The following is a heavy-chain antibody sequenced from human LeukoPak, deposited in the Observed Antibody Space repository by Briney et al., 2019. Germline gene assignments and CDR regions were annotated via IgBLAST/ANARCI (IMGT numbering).Heavy chain of an antibody. D-gene: IGHD3-22*01. V-gene: IGHV5-51*01. J-gene: IGHJ4*02. CDR3: ARHQYYYDTRGYYIDY. CDR1: GYIFSSYW. Sequence: PGESLRISCKGSGYIFSSYWIGWVRQMPGEGLEWMGIIYPGDSDTRYSPSFQGQVTISAAKSISTAYLQWSSLSASATAMYYCARHQYYYDTRGYYIDYWGQGTLVTVSS. CDR2: IYPGDSDT.